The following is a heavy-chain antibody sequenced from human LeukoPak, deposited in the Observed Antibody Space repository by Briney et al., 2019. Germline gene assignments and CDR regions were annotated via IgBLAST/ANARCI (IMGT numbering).Heavy chain of an antibody. CDR3: ARVPAWTGKPSEIDY. CDR1: GVSISSYY. J-gene: IGHJ4*02. D-gene: IGHD3/OR15-3a*01. CDR2: VYYSGST. Sequence: PSETLSLTCTVSGVSISSYYWSWIRQPPGKGLEWVGYVYYSGSTNYNPSLKSRVTISVDTSKNQFSLKLSSVTAADTAVYYCARVPAWTGKPSEIDYWGQGTLVTVSS. V-gene: IGHV4-59*01.